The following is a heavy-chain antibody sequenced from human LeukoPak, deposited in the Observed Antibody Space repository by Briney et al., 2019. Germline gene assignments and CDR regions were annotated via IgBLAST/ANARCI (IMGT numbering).Heavy chain of an antibody. CDR2: IRDDGSNK. D-gene: IGHD2-2*02. J-gene: IGHJ4*02. CDR3: AKGRCSSTSCYTIGYGSGSYFDY. CDR1: GFTFSSYG. Sequence: PGGSLRLSCAASGFTFSSYGMHWVRQAPGKGLEWVAFIRDDGSNKYYADSAKGRFTISRDNSKNTLYLQMNSLRAEDTAVYYCAKGRCSSTSCYTIGYGSGSYFDYWGQGTLVTVSS. V-gene: IGHV3-30*02.